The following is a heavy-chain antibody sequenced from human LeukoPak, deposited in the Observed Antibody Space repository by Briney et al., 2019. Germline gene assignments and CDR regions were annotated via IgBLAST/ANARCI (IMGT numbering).Heavy chain of an antibody. Sequence: EASVKVSCKASGYTFAGYAIFWVRQAPGQRLEWMGWISAGNGNTRYSQKFHDRLTISRDTPASTVYMELRSLRSDDTAVYYCARPRGSGWFYYFDYWGQGTLVTVSS. D-gene: IGHD6-19*01. V-gene: IGHV1-3*01. CDR2: ISAGNGNT. J-gene: IGHJ4*02. CDR1: GYTFAGYA. CDR3: ARPRGSGWFYYFDY.